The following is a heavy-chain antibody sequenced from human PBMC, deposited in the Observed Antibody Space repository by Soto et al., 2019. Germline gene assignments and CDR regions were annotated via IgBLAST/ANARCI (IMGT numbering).Heavy chain of an antibody. J-gene: IGHJ4*02. CDR2: ISSSGGTI. CDR1: GFTFSTYS. V-gene: IGHV3-48*02. D-gene: IGHD2-15*01. Sequence: EVQLVESGGGLVQPWGSVRLSCAASGFTFSTYSMNWVRQAPGKGLEWVSFISSSGGTIYYADSVKGRFTISRDNAKNSLYMQMNSLSDDDTAVYYCARLSVRYCSGGSCSQLDYRGQGTLVTVSS. CDR3: ARLSVRYCSGGSCSQLDY.